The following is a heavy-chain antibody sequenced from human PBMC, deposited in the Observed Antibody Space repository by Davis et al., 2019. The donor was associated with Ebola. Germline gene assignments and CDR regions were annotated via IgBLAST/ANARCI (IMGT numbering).Heavy chain of an antibody. J-gene: IGHJ6*04. CDR3: ARDGGSGSYTYYYGMDV. Sequence: ASVKVSCKASGYTFTSYGISWVRQAPGQGLEWMGWISAYNGNTNYAQKLQGRVTMTTDTSTSTAYMELSSLRSEDTAVYYCARDGGSGSYTYYYGMDVWGKGTTVTVSS. V-gene: IGHV1-18*04. CDR1: GYTFTSYG. D-gene: IGHD1-26*01. CDR2: ISAYNGNT.